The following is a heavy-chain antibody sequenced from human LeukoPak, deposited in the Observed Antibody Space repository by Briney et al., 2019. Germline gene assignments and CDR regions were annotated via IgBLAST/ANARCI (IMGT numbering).Heavy chain of an antibody. CDR1: GGSISSGDYY. CDR2: IYYSGTT. Sequence: PSETLSLTCTVSGGSISSGDYYWSWIRQPPGKGLEWLGYIYYSGTTYYNPSLKIHVTISVDQSQNQFSLKVRSVTAADRAVYYCARAQKNYYYGMDVWGKGTTVTVSS. CDR3: ARAQKNYYYGMDV. J-gene: IGHJ6*04. V-gene: IGHV4-30-4*01.